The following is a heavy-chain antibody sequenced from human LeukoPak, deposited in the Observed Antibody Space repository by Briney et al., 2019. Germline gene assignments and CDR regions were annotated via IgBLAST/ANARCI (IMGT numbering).Heavy chain of an antibody. V-gene: IGHV3-7*01. D-gene: IGHD3-9*01. J-gene: IGHJ4*02. CDR1: GFTFSSYW. CDR2: IKQDGSEK. CDR3: ARGGDILTGYYGDYFDY. Sequence: GGSLRLSCAASGFTFSSYWMSWVRQAPGKGLEWVANIKQDGSEKYYVDSVKGRFTISRDNAKNSLYLQMNSLRAEDTAVYYCARGGDILTGYYGDYFDYWGQGTLVTVSS.